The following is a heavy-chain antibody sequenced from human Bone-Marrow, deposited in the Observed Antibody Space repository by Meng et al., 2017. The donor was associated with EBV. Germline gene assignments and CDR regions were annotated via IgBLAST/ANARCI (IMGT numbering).Heavy chain of an antibody. V-gene: IGHV1-69*06. J-gene: IGHJ4*02. CDR3: ARDTHDYGDLTFFDY. CDR1: GGTFSSYA. CDR2: IIPIFGTA. Sequence: QVQLVQSGAEGKKPGSSVKVSCKASGGTFSSYAISWVRQAPGQGLEWMGGIIPIFGTANYAQKFQGRVTITADKSTSTAYMELSSLRSEDTAVYYCARDTHDYGDLTFFDYWGQGTLVTVSS. D-gene: IGHD4-17*01.